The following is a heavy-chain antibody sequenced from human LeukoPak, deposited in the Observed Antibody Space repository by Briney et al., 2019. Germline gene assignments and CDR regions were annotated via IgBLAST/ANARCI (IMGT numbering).Heavy chain of an antibody. CDR2: IKHDGSEK. CDR1: GFTFSVFW. J-gene: IGHJ4*02. V-gene: IGHV3-7*01. Sequence: TGGSLRLSCAASGFTFSVFWMSWVRQAPGKGLEWVANIKHDGSEKYYADSVKGRFTISRDNDNNSMYLQINSLRAEDTAVYYCARYHGGYFAYWGQGTLVTVSS. D-gene: IGHD2-15*01. CDR3: ARYHGGYFAY.